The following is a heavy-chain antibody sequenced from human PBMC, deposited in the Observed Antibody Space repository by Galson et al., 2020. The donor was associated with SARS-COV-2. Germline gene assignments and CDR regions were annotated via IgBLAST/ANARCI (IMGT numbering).Heavy chain of an antibody. V-gene: IGHV3-23*01. D-gene: IGHD3-10*01. CDR1: GFTFTSYA. Sequence: GGSLRLSCAAFGFTFTSYAMSWVRQAPGKGLEWVSTITGSGSSKWYADLVKGRFTISRDNSKNTLYLQMNSLRAEDTAVYYCARIYNYFEYGGHVALVTVSS. CDR3: ARIYNYFEY. J-gene: IGHJ4*01. CDR2: ITGSGSSK.